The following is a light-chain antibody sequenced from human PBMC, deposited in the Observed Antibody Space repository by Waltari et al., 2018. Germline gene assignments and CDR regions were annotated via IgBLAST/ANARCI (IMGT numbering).Light chain of an antibody. CDR1: SSDIGGYNY. V-gene: IGLV2-8*01. J-gene: IGLJ2*01. Sequence: QSALTQPPSASGSPGQSVTISCTGTSSDIGGYNYVSWYQQRPGQAPKLLIYEVTKRPSGVPDRFSGSKSANTASLTVSGLQAEDEADYYCSSYAGSNYVAFGGGTKLTVL. CDR3: SSYAGSNYVA. CDR2: EVT.